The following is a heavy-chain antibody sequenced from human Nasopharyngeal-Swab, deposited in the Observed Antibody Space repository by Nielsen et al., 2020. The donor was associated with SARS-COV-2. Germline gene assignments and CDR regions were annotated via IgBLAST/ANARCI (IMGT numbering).Heavy chain of an antibody. CDR2: IWYDGSNK. CDR3: ARLSGEYYYYGMDV. V-gene: IGHV3-33*01. D-gene: IGHD3-16*02. J-gene: IGHJ6*02. Sequence: WIRQPPGKGLEWVAVIWYDGSNKYYADSVKGRFTISRDNAKNSLYLQMNSLRAEDTAVYYCARLSGEYYYYGMDVWGQGTTVTVSS.